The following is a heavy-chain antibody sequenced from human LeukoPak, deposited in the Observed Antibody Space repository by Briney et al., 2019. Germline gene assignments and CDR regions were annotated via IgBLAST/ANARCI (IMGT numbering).Heavy chain of an antibody. CDR2: IYISGST. D-gene: IGHD3-16*01. Sequence: PEALSHTCTVPGGSIGSYYWSWMRQPPGKGLEWVGNIYISGSTNYNPSLKSRVTISVDTSKNQLSLKLSAVTAADTAVYYCARHWGDYAHFDYWGQGTLVTVSS. V-gene: IGHV4-4*09. J-gene: IGHJ4*02. CDR3: ARHWGDYAHFDY. CDR1: GGSIGSYY.